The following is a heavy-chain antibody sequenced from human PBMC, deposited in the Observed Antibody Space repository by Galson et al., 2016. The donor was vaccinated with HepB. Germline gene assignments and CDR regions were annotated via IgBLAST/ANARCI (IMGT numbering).Heavy chain of an antibody. J-gene: IGHJ4*02. CDR2: ISSSSNHI. V-gene: IGHV3-21*06. D-gene: IGHD6-19*01. Sequence: SLRLSCAASGFTFSTDNMNWVRQAPGKGLEWVSSISSSSNHIYYADSVKGRFTVSRDNAKNSLYLQMNSLTAEDTAVYYCARKGSGWHESNLDYWGQGTLVTVSS. CDR3: ARKGSGWHESNLDY. CDR1: GFTFSTDN.